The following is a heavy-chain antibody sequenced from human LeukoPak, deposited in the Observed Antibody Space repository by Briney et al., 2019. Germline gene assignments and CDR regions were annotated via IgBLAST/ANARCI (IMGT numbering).Heavy chain of an antibody. J-gene: IGHJ4*02. CDR2: IYHSGST. CDR3: ARAAYCSSTSCYKGGRGPYFDY. V-gene: IGHV4-30-2*01. CDR1: GGSISSGGYS. Sequence: PSETLSLTCAVSGGSISSGGYSWSWIRQPPGKGLEWIGYIYHSGSTYYNPSLKSRVTISVDRSKNQFSLKLSSVTAADTAVYYCARAAYCSSTSCYKGGRGPYFDYWGQGTLVTVSS. D-gene: IGHD2-2*02.